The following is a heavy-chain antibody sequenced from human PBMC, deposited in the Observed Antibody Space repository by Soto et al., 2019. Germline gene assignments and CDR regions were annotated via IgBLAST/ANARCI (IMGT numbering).Heavy chain of an antibody. CDR1: GGSFSGYY. CDR3: ASVAYSSSWYHVWFDP. CDR2: INHSGST. Sequence: SETLSLTCAVYGGSFSGYYWSWIRQPPGKGLEWIGEINHSGSTNYNPSLKSRVTISVDTSKNQFSLKLSSVTAADTAVYYCASVAYSSSWYHVWFDPWGQGTLVT. D-gene: IGHD6-13*01. J-gene: IGHJ5*02. V-gene: IGHV4-34*01.